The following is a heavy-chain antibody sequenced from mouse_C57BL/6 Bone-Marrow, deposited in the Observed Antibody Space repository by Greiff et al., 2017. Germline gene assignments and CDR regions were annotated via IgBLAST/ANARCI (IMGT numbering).Heavy chain of an antibody. CDR2: INPNYGTT. CDR3: ARGYDYDYAMDY. J-gene: IGHJ4*01. D-gene: IGHD2-4*01. CDR1: GYSFTDYN. V-gene: IGHV1-39*01. Sequence: HLVESGPELVKPGASVKISCKASGYSFTDYNMNWVKQSNGKSLDWIGVINPNYGTTSYNQKFKGKATLTVDQSSSTAYMQLNSLTSEDSAVYYCARGYDYDYAMDYWGQGTSVTVSS.